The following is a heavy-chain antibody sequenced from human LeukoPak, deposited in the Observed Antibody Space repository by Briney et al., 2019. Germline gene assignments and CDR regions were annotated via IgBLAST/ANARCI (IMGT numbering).Heavy chain of an antibody. J-gene: IGHJ3*02. CDR2: ISSSSSYI. CDR3: ARDKGFPNAFDI. V-gene: IGHV3-21*01. CDR1: GFTFSSYS. Sequence: GGPLRLSCAASGFTFSSYSMNWVRQAPGKGLEWVSSISSSSSYIYYADSVKGRFTISRDNAKNSLYLQMNSLRAEDTAVYYCARDKGFPNAFDIWGQGTMVTVSS.